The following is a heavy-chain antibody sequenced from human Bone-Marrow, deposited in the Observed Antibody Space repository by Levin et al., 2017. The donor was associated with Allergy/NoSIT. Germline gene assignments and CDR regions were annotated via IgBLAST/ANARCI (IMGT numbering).Heavy chain of an antibody. V-gene: IGHV3-23*01. Sequence: GASVKVSCAASGFTFSSYAMSWVRQAPGKGLEWVSAISDSGGNYADSVKGRFTISRDNSKNALYLQMNSLRAEDTAVYYCTKGGGEYCRGGGCYHDYWGQGTLVTVSS. D-gene: IGHD2-15*01. CDR3: TKGGGEYCRGGGCYHDY. J-gene: IGHJ4*02. CDR1: GFTFSSYA. CDR2: ISDSGG.